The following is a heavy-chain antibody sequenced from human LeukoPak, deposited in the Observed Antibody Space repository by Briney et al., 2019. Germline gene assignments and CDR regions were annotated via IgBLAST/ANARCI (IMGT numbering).Heavy chain of an antibody. D-gene: IGHD3-22*01. CDR2: INPKSGGT. CDR3: ARGALYYYDSRGFGNWFDS. J-gene: IGHJ5*01. Sequence: ASVKVSCKASGYTFSDYYLHWVRQAPGQGLEWMGRINPKSGGTKYAQKFQGRVTMTRDTSISTAYMELTRLTSDDSATYYCARGALYYYDSRGFGNWFDSWGQGTLVTVSS. V-gene: IGHV1-2*06. CDR1: GYTFSDYY.